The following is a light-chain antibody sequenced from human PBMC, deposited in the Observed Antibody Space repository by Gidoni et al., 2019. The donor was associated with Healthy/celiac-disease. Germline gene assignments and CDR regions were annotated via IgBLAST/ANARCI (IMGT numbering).Light chain of an antibody. CDR1: QDISNY. V-gene: IGKV1-33*01. CDR3: QQYDNLYT. Sequence: DIQMTQSPSSLSASVGDRVTITCQASQDISNYLNWYQQKPGKAPKLLIYDASNLETGVQSRFSGSGSGTDFTFTISSLQPEDIATYYCQQYDNLYTFGKGTKLEIK. J-gene: IGKJ2*01. CDR2: DAS.